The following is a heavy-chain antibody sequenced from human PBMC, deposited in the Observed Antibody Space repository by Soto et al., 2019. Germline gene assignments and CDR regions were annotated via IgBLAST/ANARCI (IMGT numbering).Heavy chain of an antibody. V-gene: IGHV3-30*09. Sequence: PGGSLRLSCTSSGFPFSSYNMLWLRGAPGTGLGWGGISAFDGSSNYYVDCLTGRTVISRDNSKDRPFLQKANLSADHTPIYYLATAAAALLTPDQGFYYYDMDVWGQGTTVTVSS. CDR2: SAFDGSSN. CDR3: ATAAAALLTPDQGFYYYDMDV. J-gene: IGHJ6*02. CDR1: GFPFSSYN. D-gene: IGHD3-10*01.